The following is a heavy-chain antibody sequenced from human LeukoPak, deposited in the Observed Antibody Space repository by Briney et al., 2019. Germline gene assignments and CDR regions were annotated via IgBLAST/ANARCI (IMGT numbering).Heavy chain of an antibody. CDR1: GITLSNYG. J-gene: IGHJ4*02. V-gene: IGHV3-23*01. CDR3: AKRGVVIRVILVGFHKEAYYFDS. CDR2: ISGSGGGT. D-gene: IGHD3-22*01. Sequence: GGSLRLSCVVSGITLSNYGMSWVRQAPGKGLEWVAGISGSGGGTNYADSVRGRFTISRDNPKNTLYVQMNSLRAEDTAVYFCAKRGVVIRVILVGFHKEAYYFDSWGQGALVTVSS.